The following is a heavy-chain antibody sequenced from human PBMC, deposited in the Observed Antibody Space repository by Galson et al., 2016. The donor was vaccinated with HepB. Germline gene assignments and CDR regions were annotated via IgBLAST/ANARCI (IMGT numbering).Heavy chain of an antibody. CDR2: INAGNGNT. V-gene: IGHV1-3*01. CDR3: VRVGGRVVGATTLNY. D-gene: IGHD1-26*01. CDR1: GYTFTSYA. Sequence: SVKVSCKAPGYTFTSYAMHWVRQAPGQRLEWMGWINAGNGNTKYSQKFQGRVTITRDTSASTAYMELRSLRSEDTAVYYCVRVGGRVVGATTLNYWGQGTLVTVSS. J-gene: IGHJ4*02.